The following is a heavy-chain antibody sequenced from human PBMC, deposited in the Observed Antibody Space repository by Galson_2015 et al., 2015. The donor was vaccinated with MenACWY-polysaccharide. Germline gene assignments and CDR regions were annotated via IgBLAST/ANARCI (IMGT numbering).Heavy chain of an antibody. CDR2: ISKSGDSI. CDR3: ASGPYGLDV. J-gene: IGHJ6*02. CDR1: GFSLGAWY. Sequence: SLRLSCAASGFSLGAWYMSWVRQAPGKGLEWLSYISKSGDSIYYADSVKGRFTISRDNARNSLYLQMNSLEAVDTAIYYCASGPYGLDVWGQGTTVTVSS. V-gene: IGHV3-11*01.